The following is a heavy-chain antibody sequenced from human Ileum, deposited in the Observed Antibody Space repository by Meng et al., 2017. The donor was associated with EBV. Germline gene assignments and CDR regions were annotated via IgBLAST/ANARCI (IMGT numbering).Heavy chain of an antibody. CDR3: ARNVPGTSAYYD. CDR1: GYSNINTNW. D-gene: IGHD3-22*01. Sequence: LPAWGPGLVKPSAALPLPCAVSGYSNINTNWLGWIRQPPGKGLEWIGSIYYSGSTSYNPSLKSRVTMSVDTSKNQFSLNLNSVTAVDTAVYYCARNVPGTSAYYDWGQGTLVTVSS. CDR2: IYYSGST. V-gene: IGHV4-28*01. J-gene: IGHJ4*02.